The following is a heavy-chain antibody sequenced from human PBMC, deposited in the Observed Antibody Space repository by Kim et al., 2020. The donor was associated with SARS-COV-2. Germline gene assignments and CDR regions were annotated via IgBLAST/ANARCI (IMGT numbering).Heavy chain of an antibody. Sequence: GGSLRLSCAASGFTFSNYGMHWVRQAPGKGLQWVALIWNDGRNKFYEDSVKGRFTISRDNSKNTMYLEMNSLRVEDTAVYYCAREGHESSGDYYDAWGQGTLVTLSS. J-gene: IGHJ4*02. D-gene: IGHD3-22*01. CDR3: AREGHESSGDYYDA. CDR2: IWNDGRNK. V-gene: IGHV3-33*01. CDR1: GFTFSNYG.